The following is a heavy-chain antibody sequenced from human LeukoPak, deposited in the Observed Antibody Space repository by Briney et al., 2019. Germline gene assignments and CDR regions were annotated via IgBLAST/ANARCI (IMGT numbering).Heavy chain of an antibody. CDR1: GFNFNGDA. CDR2: ISSTNRVI. V-gene: IGHV3-48*01. D-gene: IGHD4-11*01. CDR3: VRDLFTD. Sequence: TGGSLRLSCAASGFNFNGDAMKWVRQAPGKGLQWVSYISSTNRVIFYADSVKGRFTVSRDNAQNSLFLQMNSLRAEDTAVYYCVRDLFTDWGQGTLVTVSS. J-gene: IGHJ4*02.